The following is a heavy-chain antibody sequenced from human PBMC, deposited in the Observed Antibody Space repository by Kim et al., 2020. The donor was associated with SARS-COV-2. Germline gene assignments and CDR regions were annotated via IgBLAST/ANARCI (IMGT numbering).Heavy chain of an antibody. CDR2: T. V-gene: IGHV1-8*03. J-gene: IGHJ4*02. Sequence: TGYAQKFQGRVTITRNTSISTAYMELSSLRSEDTAVYYCARERDSGGFDYWGQGTLVTVSS. CDR3: ARERDSGGFDY. D-gene: IGHD4-17*01.